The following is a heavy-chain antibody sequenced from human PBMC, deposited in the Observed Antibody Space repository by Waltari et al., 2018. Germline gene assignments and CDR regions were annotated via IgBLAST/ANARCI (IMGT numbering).Heavy chain of an antibody. J-gene: IGHJ5*02. V-gene: IGHV4-59*11. CDR3: ARASYGSGSSWFDP. Sequence: QVQLQESGPGLVKPSETLSLICSVSGGSISTHFWGWIRQPPGKTLEWIGNIYSRVSTNYTPSLTSRVTISLDMSKNQFSLKLRSVSAADTAVYYCARASYGSGSSWFDPWGQGNLVTVSS. D-gene: IGHD3-10*01. CDR1: GGSISTHF. CDR2: IYSRVST.